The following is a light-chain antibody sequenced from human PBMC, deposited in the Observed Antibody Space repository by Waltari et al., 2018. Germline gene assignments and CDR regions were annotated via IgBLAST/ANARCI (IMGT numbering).Light chain of an antibody. Sequence: EIVLTQSPATLSWSPGERATLACRASQSVSNFLAWYQQKPGQAPRLLIYHASNRATGIPARFSGRGSGTDFTLTISSLEPGDSAVYYCQQRANWPPLTFGGGTRVEI. V-gene: IGKV3-11*01. CDR3: QQRANWPPLT. CDR1: QSVSNF. J-gene: IGKJ4*01. CDR2: HAS.